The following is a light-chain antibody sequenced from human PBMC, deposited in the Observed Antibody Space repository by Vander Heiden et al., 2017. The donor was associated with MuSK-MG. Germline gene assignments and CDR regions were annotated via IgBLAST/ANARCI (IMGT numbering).Light chain of an antibody. Sequence: QSPLTQPAPVSGSPGQSITISCTGTSSDVGGYNYVSWYQQYPGKAPKLIIYAVSNRPSGVSSRFSGSKSGNTASLTISGLQAEDEADFYCTSYASSSAQVFGGGTKLTVL. CDR3: TSYASSSAQV. V-gene: IGLV2-14*03. CDR1: SSDVGGYNY. CDR2: AVS. J-gene: IGLJ3*02.